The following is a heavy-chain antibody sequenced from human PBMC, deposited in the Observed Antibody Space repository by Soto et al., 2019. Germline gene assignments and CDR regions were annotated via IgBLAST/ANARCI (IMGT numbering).Heavy chain of an antibody. CDR3: ARDGGYYDSSGYWTHPRRFDP. CDR2: IIPIFGTA. Sequence: QVQLVQSGAEVKKPGSSVNVSCKASGGTFSSYAISWVRQAPGQGLEWMGGIIPIFGTANYAQKFQGRVTITADESTSTAYMELSSLRSEDTAVYYCARDGGYYDSSGYWTHPRRFDPWGQGTLVTVSS. J-gene: IGHJ5*02. D-gene: IGHD3-22*01. CDR1: GGTFSSYA. V-gene: IGHV1-69*01.